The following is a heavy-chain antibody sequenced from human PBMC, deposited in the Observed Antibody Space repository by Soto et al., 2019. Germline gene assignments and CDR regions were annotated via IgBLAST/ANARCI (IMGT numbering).Heavy chain of an antibody. J-gene: IGHJ6*02. CDR2: IIPILGTP. CDR1: GDTFSTHA. Sequence: QVQLVQSGAEVKKPGSSVEVSCKASGDTFSTHAITWVRQAPGQGLEWMGGIIPILGTPNYAQKFQGRVTIIADKGTSTAYMELSSVRSDDTGVYYCARVGDYGMDVWGQGTTITVSS. D-gene: IGHD3-10*01. CDR3: ARVGDYGMDV. V-gene: IGHV1-69*06.